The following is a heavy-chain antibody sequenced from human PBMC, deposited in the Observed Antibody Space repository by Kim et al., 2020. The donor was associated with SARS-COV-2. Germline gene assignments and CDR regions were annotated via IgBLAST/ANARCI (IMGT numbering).Heavy chain of an antibody. CDR3: ARPRAAAPLLFDAFDI. Sequence: SVKGRFTITRDDAKNSLYLQMNSLRAEDTAVYYCARPRAAAPLLFDAFDIWGQGTMVTVSS. V-gene: IGHV3-21*01. J-gene: IGHJ3*02. D-gene: IGHD6-13*01.